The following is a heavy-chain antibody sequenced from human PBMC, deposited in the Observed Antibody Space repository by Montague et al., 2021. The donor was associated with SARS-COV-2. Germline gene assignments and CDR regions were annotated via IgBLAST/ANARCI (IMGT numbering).Heavy chain of an antibody. CDR3: ARDWWNGDWLFGLYYYYGMDV. J-gene: IGHJ6*02. CDR2: IWYDGSNK. V-gene: IGHV3-33*01. Sequence: SLRLSCAASGFTFSSYGMHWVRQAPGGGLEWVAVIWYDGSNKYYADSXXGRFTISRDNSRNTLYLQMNSLRAEDTAVYYRARDWWNGDWLFGLYYYYGMDVWGQGTTVTVSS. D-gene: IGHD3-9*01. CDR1: GFTFSSYG.